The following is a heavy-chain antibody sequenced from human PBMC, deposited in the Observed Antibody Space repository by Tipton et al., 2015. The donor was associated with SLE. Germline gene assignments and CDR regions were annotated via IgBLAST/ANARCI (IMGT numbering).Heavy chain of an antibody. D-gene: IGHD3-16*01. CDR3: AKDASNWGWNLDL. CDR1: GFTFSSYS. Sequence: GSLRLSCAASGFTFSSYSMSWVRQAPGKGLEWVSSISSSSTYIYYADSVKGRFTISRDIAKNSLYLEMNSLRPEDTAFYYCAKDASNWGWNLDLWGRGTLVTVSS. J-gene: IGHJ2*01. V-gene: IGHV3-21*01. CDR2: ISSSSTYI.